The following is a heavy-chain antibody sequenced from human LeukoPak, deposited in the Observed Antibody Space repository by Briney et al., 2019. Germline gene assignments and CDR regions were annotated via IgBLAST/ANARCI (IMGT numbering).Heavy chain of an antibody. V-gene: IGHV3-15*01. Sequence: KSGGSLRLSCAASGFTFSNAWVSWVRQAPGKGLEWVGRIKSKTDGGTTDYAAPVKGRFTISRDDSKNTLYLQMNSLKTEDTAVYYCTTRIAAPTPFDYWGQGTLVTVSS. CDR1: GFTFSNAW. D-gene: IGHD6-6*01. CDR2: IKSKTDGGTT. J-gene: IGHJ4*02. CDR3: TTRIAAPTPFDY.